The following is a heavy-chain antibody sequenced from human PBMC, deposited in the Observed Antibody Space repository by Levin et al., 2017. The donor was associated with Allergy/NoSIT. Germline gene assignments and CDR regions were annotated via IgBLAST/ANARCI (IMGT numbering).Heavy chain of an antibody. CDR1: GFTFSDHY. Sequence: GESLKISCAASGFTFSDHYMSWVRQAPGKGLEWVAYISGTGKTIYYGESVKGRFTISRDNAKNSLYLQLNSLKVEDTAVYYCARDIAGYYYGMDVWGQGTPVTVSS. V-gene: IGHV3-11*01. CDR3: ARDIAGYYYGMDV. J-gene: IGHJ6*01. CDR2: ISGTGKTI.